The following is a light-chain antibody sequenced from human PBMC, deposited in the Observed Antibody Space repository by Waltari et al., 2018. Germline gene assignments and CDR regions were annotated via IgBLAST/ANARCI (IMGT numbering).Light chain of an antibody. CDR3: QQSYSIPLT. CDR1: ETIRIY. V-gene: IGKV1-39*01. J-gene: IGKJ4*01. CDR2: TAS. Sequence: DIKMTQSPSSLSASVGDRVPITCRASETIRIYLNWYQQKPGKAPKLLINTASRLQSGVPSRFSGSGSGTDFTLTISTLQHEDFATYYCQQSYSIPLTFGGGTKVEIK.